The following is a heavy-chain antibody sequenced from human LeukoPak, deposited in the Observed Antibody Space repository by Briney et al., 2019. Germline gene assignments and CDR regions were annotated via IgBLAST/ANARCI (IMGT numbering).Heavy chain of an antibody. CDR1: GFTFSSYG. Sequence: PGRSLRLSCAASGFTFSSYGMHWVRQASGKGLEWVAVISYDGSNKYYADSVKGRFTISRDNSKNTLYLQMNSLRAEDTAVYYCAKASSPFYYDSSGYYETYFDYWGQGTLVTVSS. V-gene: IGHV3-30*18. CDR2: ISYDGSNK. CDR3: AKASSPFYYDSSGYYETYFDY. D-gene: IGHD3-22*01. J-gene: IGHJ4*02.